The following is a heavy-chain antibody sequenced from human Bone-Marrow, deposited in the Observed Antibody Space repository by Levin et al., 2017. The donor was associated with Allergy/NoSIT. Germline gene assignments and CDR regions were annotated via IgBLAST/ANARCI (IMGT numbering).Heavy chain of an antibody. CDR2: IGTAGDT. CDR3: ARDVTMIVVVITGG. J-gene: IGHJ4*02. V-gene: IGHV3-13*01. D-gene: IGHD3-22*01. Sequence: GGSLRLSCAASGFTFSSYDMHWVRQATGKGLEWVSAIGTAGDTYYPGSVKGRFTISRENAKNSLYLQMNSLRAGDTAVYYCARDVTMIVVVITGGGGQGTLVTVSS. CDR1: GFTFSSYD.